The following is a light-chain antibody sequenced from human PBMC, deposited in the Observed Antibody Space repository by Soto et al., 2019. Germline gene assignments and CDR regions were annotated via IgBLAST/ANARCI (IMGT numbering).Light chain of an antibody. V-gene: IGKV3-15*01. CDR2: GAS. J-gene: IGKJ1*01. CDR1: QSVSSN. CDR3: QQYGSLSWT. Sequence: EIVMTQSPDTLSVSPGERSTLSCRATQSVSSNLAWYQQKPGQAPRLLIYGASTRATGIPARFSGSGSGTDFTLTISRLEPGDFAVYYCQQYGSLSWTFGQGTKVEIK.